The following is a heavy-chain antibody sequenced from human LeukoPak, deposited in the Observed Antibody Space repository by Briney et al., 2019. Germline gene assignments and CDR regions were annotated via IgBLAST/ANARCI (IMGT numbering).Heavy chain of an antibody. Sequence: ASVKLSCKAPGYTFTNYYLHWVQQAPGQGLEWMGIINPSGDSTIYAQKFQGRVTMTRDTSTSTVHMELSSLRSEDTAVYYCASDHPDRYFDYWGQGTLVTVSS. CDR1: GYTFTNYY. D-gene: IGHD1-14*01. CDR2: INPSGDST. J-gene: IGHJ4*02. V-gene: IGHV1-46*01. CDR3: ASDHPDRYFDY.